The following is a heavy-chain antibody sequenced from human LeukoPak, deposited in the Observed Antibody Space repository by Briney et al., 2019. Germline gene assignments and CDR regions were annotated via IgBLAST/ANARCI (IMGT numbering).Heavy chain of an antibody. CDR2: IYTSGST. D-gene: IGHD6-13*01. V-gene: IGHV4-4*07. J-gene: IGHJ5*02. CDR1: GGSISSYY. Sequence: PSETLSLTCTVSGGSISSYYWSWIRQPAGKGLEWIGRIYTSGSTNYNPSLKSRVTISVDTSKNQFSLKLSSVTAADTAVYYCARKSSSWYYPNWFDPWGQGTLVTVSS. CDR3: ARKSSSWYYPNWFDP.